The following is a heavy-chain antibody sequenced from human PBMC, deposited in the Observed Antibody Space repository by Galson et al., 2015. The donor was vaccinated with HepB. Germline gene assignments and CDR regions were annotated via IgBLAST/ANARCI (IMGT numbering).Heavy chain of an antibody. V-gene: IGHV3-7*03. CDR1: GFTFSSYW. CDR2: IKQDGSEK. Sequence: SLRLSCAASGFTFSSYWMSWVRQAPGKGLEWVANIKQDGSEKYYVDSVKGRFTLSRDTAKNSLYLQMNSLRAEDTAVYYCARGGTAVAGGLDYWGQGTLVTVSS. J-gene: IGHJ4*02. D-gene: IGHD6-19*01. CDR3: ARGGTAVAGGLDY.